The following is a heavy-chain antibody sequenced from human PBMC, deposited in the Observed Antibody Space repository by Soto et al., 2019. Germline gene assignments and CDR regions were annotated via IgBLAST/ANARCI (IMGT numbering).Heavy chain of an antibody. V-gene: IGHV5-51*01. CDR2: IYPGDSDT. J-gene: IGHJ6*02. Sequence: GESLKISCKGSGYSFTSYWIGWVRQMPGKGLEWMGIIYPGDSDTRYSPSFQGQVTISADKSISTAYLQWSSLKASDTAMYYCARVGSPLPLYYYYCMDVWGQGTTVTVSS. D-gene: IGHD2-15*01. CDR1: GYSFTSYW. CDR3: ARVGSPLPLYYYYCMDV.